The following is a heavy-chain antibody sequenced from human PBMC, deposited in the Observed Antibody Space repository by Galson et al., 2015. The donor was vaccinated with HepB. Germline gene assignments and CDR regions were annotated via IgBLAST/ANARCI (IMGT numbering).Heavy chain of an antibody. V-gene: IGHV1-46*01. CDR1: GYTFTSYY. CDR2: INPSGGST. Sequence: SVKVSCKASGYTFTSYYMHWVRQAPGQGLEWMGIINPSGGSTSYAQKFQGRVTMTRDTSTSTVYMELSSLRSEDTAVYYCARDRGGIAVAGTGVDYWGQGTLVTVSS. D-gene: IGHD6-19*01. J-gene: IGHJ4*02. CDR3: ARDRGGIAVAGTGVDY.